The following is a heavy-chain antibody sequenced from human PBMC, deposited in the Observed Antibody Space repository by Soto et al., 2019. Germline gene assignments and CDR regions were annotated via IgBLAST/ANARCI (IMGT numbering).Heavy chain of an antibody. J-gene: IGHJ3*02. V-gene: IGHV4-39*01. CDR2: IYYSGST. CDR3: ARLLEPDAFDI. CDR1: GGSISSSSYY. Sequence: PSETLSLTCTVSGGSISSSSYYWGWIRQPPGKGLEWIGSIYYSGSTYYNPSLKSRVTISVDTSKNQFSLKLSSVTAADTAVYYCARLLEPDAFDIWGQGTMVTVSS. D-gene: IGHD1-1*01.